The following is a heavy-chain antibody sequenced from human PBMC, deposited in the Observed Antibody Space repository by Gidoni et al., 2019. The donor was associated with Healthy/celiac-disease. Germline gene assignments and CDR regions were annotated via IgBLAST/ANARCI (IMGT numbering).Heavy chain of an antibody. CDR1: GGSFSGYY. CDR3: ARDYDFWSGYYKARGMHYYYYGMDV. Sequence: QVQLQQWGAGLLKPSETLSLTCAVYGGSFSGYYWSWIRQPPGKGLEWIGEINHSGSTNYNPSLKSRVTISVDTSKNQFSLKLSSVTAADTAVYYCARDYDFWSGYYKARGMHYYYYGMDVWGQGTTVTVSS. D-gene: IGHD3-3*01. V-gene: IGHV4-34*01. J-gene: IGHJ6*02. CDR2: INHSGST.